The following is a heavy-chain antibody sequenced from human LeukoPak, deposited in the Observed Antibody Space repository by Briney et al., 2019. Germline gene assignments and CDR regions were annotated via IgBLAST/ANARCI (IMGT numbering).Heavy chain of an antibody. V-gene: IGHV3-23*01. Sequence: GGSLRLSCAASGFTFSIHGMNWVRQAPGKGLEWVSGISPGADITYYAESVKGRFTISRDYSKNTLYLQMNSLRTEETAVYYCAKGPAMVRGTFDPWGQGTLVTVPS. CDR3: AKGPAMVRGTFDP. D-gene: IGHD3-10*01. J-gene: IGHJ5*02. CDR1: GFTFSIHG. CDR2: ISPGADIT.